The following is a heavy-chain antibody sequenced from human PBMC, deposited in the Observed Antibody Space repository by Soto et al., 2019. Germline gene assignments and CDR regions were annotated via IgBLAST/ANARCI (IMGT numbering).Heavy chain of an antibody. Sequence: PSETLSLACAVYGGSFSGYYWSWIRQPPGKGLEWIGEINHSGSTNYNPSLKSRVTISVDTSKNQFSLKLSSVTAADTAVYYCARPTPASSWAPDYWGQGTLVTVSS. CDR1: GGSFSGYY. V-gene: IGHV4-34*01. D-gene: IGHD6-13*01. CDR2: INHSGST. CDR3: ARPTPASSWAPDY. J-gene: IGHJ4*02.